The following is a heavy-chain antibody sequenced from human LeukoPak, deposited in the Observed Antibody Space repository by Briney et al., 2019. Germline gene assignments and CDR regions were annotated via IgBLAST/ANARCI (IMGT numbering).Heavy chain of an antibody. D-gene: IGHD2-21*02. CDR3: AKEGYCGGDCYREFDY. V-gene: IGHV3-23*01. CDR2: ISGSGGST. J-gene: IGHJ4*02. CDR1: GFTFSNYW. Sequence: GGSLRLSCAASGFTFSNYWMHWVRQAPGKGLEWVSGISGSGGSTYYADSVKGRFTISRDNSKNTLYLQMNSLRAEDTAVYYCAKEGYCGGDCYREFDYWGQGTLVTVSS.